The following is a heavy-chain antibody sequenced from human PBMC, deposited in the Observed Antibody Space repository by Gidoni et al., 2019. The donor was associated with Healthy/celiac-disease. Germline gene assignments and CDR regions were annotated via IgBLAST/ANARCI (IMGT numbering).Heavy chain of an antibody. J-gene: IGHJ4*02. Sequence: VQPVQSGAAVKTPGASLKVSCKASGYTFTSYAMHWVRQAPGQRLEWMGWINAGNGNTKYSRKFQGRVTITRDTSASTAYRELSSRRSEDTAVYYCARGRVATIVGLGYWGQGTLVTVSS. V-gene: IGHV1-3*01. CDR3: ARGRVATIVGLGY. D-gene: IGHD5-12*01. CDR2: INAGNGNT. CDR1: GYTFTSYA.